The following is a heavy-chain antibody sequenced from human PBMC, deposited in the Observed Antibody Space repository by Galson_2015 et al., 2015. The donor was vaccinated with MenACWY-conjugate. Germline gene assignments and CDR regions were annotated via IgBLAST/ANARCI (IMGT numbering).Heavy chain of an antibody. V-gene: IGHV3-66*02. J-gene: IGHJ5*02. CDR3: ARGPRGGGTYH. D-gene: IGHD3-16*01. CDR2: IYSGGTT. CDR1: GFTVSSSY. Sequence: SLRLSCAASGFTVSSSYMSWVRQAPGKGLQWVSMIYSGGTTYYADPVEGRFTISRDNSKKMLYLHMSSLTTEDTAIYYCARGPRGGGTYHWGQGTLVTVSS.